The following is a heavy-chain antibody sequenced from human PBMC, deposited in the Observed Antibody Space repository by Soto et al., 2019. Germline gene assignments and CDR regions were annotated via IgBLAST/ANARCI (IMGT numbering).Heavy chain of an antibody. D-gene: IGHD3-10*01. CDR1: GGSINSYF. Sequence: PSETRSLTCTVSGGSINSYFWSWIRQSPGKGLEWIGHIYYSGSTSYSPSLKSRVSISVDTSKNQFSLEVHSVTAADTAVYYCARAGTNMVQFDYWGQGTLVTVSS. CDR3: ARAGTNMVQFDY. V-gene: IGHV4-59*01. J-gene: IGHJ4*02. CDR2: IYYSGST.